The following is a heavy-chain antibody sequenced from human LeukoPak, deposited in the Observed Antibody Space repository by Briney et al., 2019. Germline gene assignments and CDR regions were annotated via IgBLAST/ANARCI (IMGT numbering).Heavy chain of an antibody. Sequence: SETLSLTCTVSGGSISSGSYYWSWIRQHPGKGLEWIGYIYYSGSTYYNPSLKSRVTVSVDTSKNQFSLKLSSVTAADTAVYYCARGVLMVYVDYWGQGTLVTVSS. J-gene: IGHJ4*02. CDR2: IYYSGST. CDR3: ARGVLMVYVDY. CDR1: GGSISSGSYY. D-gene: IGHD2-8*01. V-gene: IGHV4-31*03.